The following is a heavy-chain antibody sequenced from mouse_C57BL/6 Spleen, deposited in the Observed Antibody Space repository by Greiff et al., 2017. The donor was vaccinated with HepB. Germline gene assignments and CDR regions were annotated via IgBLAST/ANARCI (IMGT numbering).Heavy chain of an antibody. CDR3: VRHEGTTVPRDWFAY. CDR2: IRSKSNNYAT. D-gene: IGHD1-1*01. V-gene: IGHV10-1*01. J-gene: IGHJ3*01. Sequence: EVKLVESGGGLVQPKGSLKLSCAASGFSFNTYAMNWVRQAPGKGLEWVARIRSKSNNYATYYADSVKDRFTISRDDSESMLYLQMNNLKTEDTAMYYCVRHEGTTVPRDWFAYWGQGTLVTVSA. CDR1: GFSFNTYA.